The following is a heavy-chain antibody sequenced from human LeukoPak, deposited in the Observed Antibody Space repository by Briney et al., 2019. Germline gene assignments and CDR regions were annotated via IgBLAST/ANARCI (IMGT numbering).Heavy chain of an antibody. CDR3: ARGHYDSSGPLDY. V-gene: IGHV3-30-3*01. CDR1: GFTFRSYS. D-gene: IGHD3-22*01. J-gene: IGHJ4*02. CDR2: ISYDGSNV. Sequence: PGGSLRLSCAASGFTFRSYSMHWVRQAPGKGLEWAATISYDGSNVYYADSVKGRFTISRDNSKNTLYLQMNSLRAEDTAVYYCARGHYDSSGPLDYWGQGTLVTVSS.